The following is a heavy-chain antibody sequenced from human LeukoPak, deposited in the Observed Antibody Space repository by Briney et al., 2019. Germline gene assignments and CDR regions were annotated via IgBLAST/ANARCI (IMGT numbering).Heavy chain of an antibody. CDR2: IKMEGTET. CDR1: GFIFSNKW. Sequence: PGGSLRLSCATSGFIFSNKWMKWDRQAQGKGREWVARIKMEGTETYYVDFVKGRFTISRDNAKSPLYWRMNTLRTKDTAINYCAKGTGETSCVGFDYWGQGTLVTVSS. D-gene: IGHD1-26*01. V-gene: IGHV3-7*01. CDR3: AKGTGETSCVGFDY. J-gene: IGHJ4*02.